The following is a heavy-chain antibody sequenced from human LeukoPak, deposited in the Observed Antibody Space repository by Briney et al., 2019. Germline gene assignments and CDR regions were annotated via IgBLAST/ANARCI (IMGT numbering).Heavy chain of an antibody. CDR2: IYTSGST. CDR3: ARDSRGFDY. CDR1: GGSISSGSYY. Sequence: SETLSLTCTVSGGSISSGSYYWSWIRQPAGKGLEWIGRIYTSGSTNYNPSLKSRVTISVDTSKNQFSLKLSSVTAADTAVYYCARDSRGFDYWGQGTLVTVSS. J-gene: IGHJ4*02. V-gene: IGHV4-61*02. D-gene: IGHD2-2*01.